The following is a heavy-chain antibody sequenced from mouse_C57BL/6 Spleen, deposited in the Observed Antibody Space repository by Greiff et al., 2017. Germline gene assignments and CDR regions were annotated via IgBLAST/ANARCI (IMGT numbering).Heavy chain of an antibody. V-gene: IGHV14-1*01. CDR2: IDPEDGDT. CDR3: TTNEPILDH. Sequence: VQLQQSGAELVRPGASVKLSCTASGFNIKDYYMHWVKQRPEQGLEWIGRIDPEDGDTEYAPKFQGKNTMTADTSSNTAHLQHSSLTSEDTAVYYCTTNEPILDHWGQGTSDSVSS. CDR1: GFNIKDYY. J-gene: IGHJ4*01.